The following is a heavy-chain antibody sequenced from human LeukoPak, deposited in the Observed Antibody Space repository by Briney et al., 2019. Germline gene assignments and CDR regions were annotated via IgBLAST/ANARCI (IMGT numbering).Heavy chain of an antibody. CDR3: ARAGDYTLDY. Sequence: PSETLSLTCAVSGAFISRGYWWSWVRQPPGQGLEWIGEIVHSGSTNYDPSLKSRVIISVDKSKDHLSLRLSSVTAADTAVYYCARAGDYTLDYWGQGTLVTVSS. CDR1: GAFISRGYW. CDR2: IVHSGST. D-gene: IGHD3-3*01. J-gene: IGHJ4*02. V-gene: IGHV4-4*02.